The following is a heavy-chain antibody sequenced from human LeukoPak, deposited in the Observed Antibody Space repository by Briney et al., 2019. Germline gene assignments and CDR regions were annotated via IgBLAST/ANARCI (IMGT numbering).Heavy chain of an antibody. V-gene: IGHV3-21*01. CDR2: ISSTSTYI. CDR1: GFTFSDYS. D-gene: IGHD2-15*01. Sequence: GGSLGLSCAASGFTFSDYSMNWVRQAPGRGLEWVSSISSTSTYIKYADSVKGRFTISRDNAKNSLYLQMNSLRAEDSAVYYCARVYCSGANCYSAFDYWGQGTLVTVSS. J-gene: IGHJ4*02. CDR3: ARVYCSGANCYSAFDY.